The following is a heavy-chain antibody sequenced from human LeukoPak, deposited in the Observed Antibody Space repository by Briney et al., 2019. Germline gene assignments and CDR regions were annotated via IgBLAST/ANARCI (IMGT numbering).Heavy chain of an antibody. Sequence: GGSLRLSCAASGFTFSSYSMNWVRQAPGKGLEWVSSISSSSSYIYYADSVKGRVTISRDNAKNSLYLQMTSVRDEDTAVYYCARDLMRTWGQGTLVTVSS. V-gene: IGHV3-21*01. CDR1: GFTFSSYS. CDR3: ARDLMRT. J-gene: IGHJ5*02. CDR2: ISSSSSYI. D-gene: IGHD3-16*01.